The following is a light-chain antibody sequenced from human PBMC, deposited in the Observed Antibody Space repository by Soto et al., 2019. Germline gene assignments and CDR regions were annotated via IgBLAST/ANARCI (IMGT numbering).Light chain of an antibody. Sequence: QLVLTQSSSASASLGSSVKLTCTLSSGHSSYIIAWHQQQPGKAPRYLMKLEGSGSYNKGSGVPDRFSGSSSGADRYLTISNLQFEDEADYYCETWESNTQVFGTGIKLTVL. J-gene: IGLJ1*01. V-gene: IGLV4-60*02. CDR2: LEGSGSY. CDR3: ETWESNTQV. CDR1: SGHSSYI.